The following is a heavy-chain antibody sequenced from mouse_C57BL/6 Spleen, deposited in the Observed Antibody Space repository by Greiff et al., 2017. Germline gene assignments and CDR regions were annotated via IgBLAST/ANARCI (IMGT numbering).Heavy chain of an antibody. V-gene: IGHV1-22*01. Sequence: VQLQQSGPELVKPGASVKMSCKASGYTFTDYNMHWVKQSHGKSLEWIGYINPNNGGTSYNQKFKGKATLTVNKSSSTAYMELRSLTSEDSAVYYCARLMGNTSGDYYAMDYWGQGTSVTVSS. CDR3: ARLMGNTSGDYYAMDY. CDR2: INPNNGGT. J-gene: IGHJ4*01. D-gene: IGHD2-3*01. CDR1: GYTFTDYN.